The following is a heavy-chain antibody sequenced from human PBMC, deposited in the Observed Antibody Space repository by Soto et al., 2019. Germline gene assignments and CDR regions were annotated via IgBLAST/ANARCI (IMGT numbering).Heavy chain of an antibody. CDR1: GFTFSSYA. CDR3: AKARLYSCGPPLNWFDP. CDR2: ISGSGGST. J-gene: IGHJ5*02. D-gene: IGHD5-18*01. Sequence: GGSLRLSCAASGFTFSSYAMSWVRQAPGKGLEWVSAISGSGGSTYYADSVKGRFTISRDNSKNTLQLQMNSLRAEDTAVYYWAKARLYSCGPPLNWFDPWGQGTLVTVSS. V-gene: IGHV3-23*01.